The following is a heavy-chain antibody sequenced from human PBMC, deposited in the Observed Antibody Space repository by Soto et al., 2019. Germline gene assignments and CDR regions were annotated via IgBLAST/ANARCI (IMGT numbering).Heavy chain of an antibody. Sequence: QVQLQESGPGLVKPSQTLSLTCTVSGGSIRTVTYWWSWIRQSPDMGLEWIGHIYNGGSTYNNPSLESQVTRSVDTSKNQLSLTLSSVSAADTAVYYCARGPSGDKVDSWGQVTLVTVSS. J-gene: IGHJ4*02. D-gene: IGHD7-27*01. CDR1: GGSIRTVTYW. CDR3: ARGPSGDKVDS. CDR2: IYNGGST. V-gene: IGHV4-30-4*01.